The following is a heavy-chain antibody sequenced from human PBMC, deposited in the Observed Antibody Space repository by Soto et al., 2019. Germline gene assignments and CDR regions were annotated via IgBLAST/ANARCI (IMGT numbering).Heavy chain of an antibody. J-gene: IGHJ4*02. V-gene: IGHV3-48*03. Sequence: GGSLRLSCAASQFTFSAYDMNWVRQAPGKGLEWVSYISSSGNTIHYADSVKGRFTISRDNAKNTLYLQMNSLRAEDTAVYYCAKEREYSGSPRDFDYWGQGTLVTVSS. CDR3: AKEREYSGSPRDFDY. CDR2: ISSSGNTI. CDR1: QFTFSAYD. D-gene: IGHD1-26*01.